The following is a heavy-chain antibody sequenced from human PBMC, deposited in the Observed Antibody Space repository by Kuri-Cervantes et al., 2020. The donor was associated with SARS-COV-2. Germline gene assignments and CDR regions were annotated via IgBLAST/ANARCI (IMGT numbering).Heavy chain of an antibody. D-gene: IGHD3-16*01. V-gene: IGHV3-21*01. J-gene: IGHJ6*03. CDR3: ASLLSGGGAHLYYFYMDA. Sequence: GESLKISCAASGFTFSSYGMHWVRQAPGKGLEWVSSISSSSSQRYYVGSAKGRFTISRDNAKNSLYLQMNSLRAEDTAVYYCASLLSGGGAHLYYFYMDAWGKGTSVTVSS. CDR1: GFTFSSYG. CDR2: ISSSSSQR.